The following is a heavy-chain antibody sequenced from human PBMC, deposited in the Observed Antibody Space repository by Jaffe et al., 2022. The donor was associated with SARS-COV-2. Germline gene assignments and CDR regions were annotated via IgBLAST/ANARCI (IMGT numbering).Heavy chain of an antibody. V-gene: IGHV3-48*01. CDR3: ARDGSWAYYYYMDV. J-gene: IGHJ6*03. CDR2: ISSSSSTI. CDR1: GFTFSSYS. Sequence: EVQLVESGGGLVQPGGSLRLSCAASGFTFSSYSMNWVRQAPGKGLEWVSYISSSSSTIYYADSVKGRFTISRDNAKNSLYLQMNSLRAEDTAVYYCARDGSWAYYYYMDVWGKGTTVTVSS. D-gene: IGHD6-13*01.